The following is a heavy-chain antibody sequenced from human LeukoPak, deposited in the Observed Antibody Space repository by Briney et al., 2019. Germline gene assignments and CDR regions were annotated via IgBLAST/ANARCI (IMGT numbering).Heavy chain of an antibody. CDR2: ISSSSSYI. CDR1: GFTFSSYS. D-gene: IGHD3-10*01. CDR3: ARDPRTMVRGYASGFDY. J-gene: IGHJ4*02. Sequence: GGSLRLSCAASGFTFSSYSMNWVRQAPGKGLEWVSSISSSSSYIYYADPVKGRFTISRDNAKNSLYLQMNSLRAEDTAVYYCARDPRTMVRGYASGFDYWGQGTLVTVSS. V-gene: IGHV3-21*01.